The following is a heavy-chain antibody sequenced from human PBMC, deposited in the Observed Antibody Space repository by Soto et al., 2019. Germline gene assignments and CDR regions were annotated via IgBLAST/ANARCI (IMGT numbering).Heavy chain of an antibody. CDR2: IYYSGST. J-gene: IGHJ4*02. CDR3: ARHEVHDILTGYYNYFDY. CDR1: GGSISSYY. V-gene: IGHV4-59*08. Sequence: SETLSLTCTVSGGSISSYYWSWIRQPPGKGLEWIGYIYYSGSTNYNPSLKSRVTISVDTSKNQFSLKLISVTAADTAVYYCARHEVHDILTGYYNYFDYWGQGTLVTVSS. D-gene: IGHD3-9*01.